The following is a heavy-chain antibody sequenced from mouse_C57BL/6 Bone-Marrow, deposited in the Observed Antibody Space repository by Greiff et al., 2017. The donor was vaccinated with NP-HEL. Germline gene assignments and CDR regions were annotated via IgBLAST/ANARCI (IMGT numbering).Heavy chain of an antibody. CDR3: ARDPPLFAY. V-gene: IGHV3-6*01. CDR1: GYSITSGYY. J-gene: IGHJ3*01. Sequence: EVQLQESGPGLVKPSQSLSLTCSVTGYSITSGYYWNWIRQFPGNKLEWMGYISYDGSNNYNPSLKNRISITRDTSKNQFFLKLNSVTTEDTATYYCARDPPLFAYWGQGTLVTVSA. CDR2: ISYDGSN.